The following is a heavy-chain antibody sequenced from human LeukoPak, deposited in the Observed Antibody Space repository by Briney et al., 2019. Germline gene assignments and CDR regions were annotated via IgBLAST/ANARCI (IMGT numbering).Heavy chain of an antibody. J-gene: IGHJ3*02. CDR3: ARHAWTGTTSDSFDI. V-gene: IGHV4-39*01. Sequence: KSSETLSLTCTVSGGSISSSSYYWGWIRQPPGKGLERIGSIYYSGSTYYNPSLKSRVTISVDTSKNQFSLKLSSVTAADTAVYYCARHAWTGTTSDSFDIWGQGTMVTVSS. D-gene: IGHD1-7*01. CDR2: IYYSGST. CDR1: GGSISSSSYY.